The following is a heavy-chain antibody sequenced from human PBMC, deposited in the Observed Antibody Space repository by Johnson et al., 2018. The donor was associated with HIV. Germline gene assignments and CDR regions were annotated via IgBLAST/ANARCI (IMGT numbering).Heavy chain of an antibody. Sequence: QLVESGGGLVQPGRSLRLSCAASGFTFDDYAMHWVRQAPGKGLEWVSGISWNSGSIDYADSVKGRFTISRDNAKNSLYMEMNSLRAEDTALYYCARGGLGYQNIHDPFDVWGQGTMVTVSS. CDR3: ARGGLGYQNIHDPFDV. D-gene: IGHD3-16*02. J-gene: IGHJ3*01. CDR2: ISWNSGSI. CDR1: GFTFDDYA. V-gene: IGHV3-9*01.